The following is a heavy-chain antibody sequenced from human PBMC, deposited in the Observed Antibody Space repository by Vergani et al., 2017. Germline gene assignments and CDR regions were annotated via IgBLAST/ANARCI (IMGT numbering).Heavy chain of an antibody. CDR1: GYSIGSGFY. Sequence: QVRLEESGPGLVKPSETLSLTCSVSGYSIGSGFYWAWLRPSPGEGLQWLTSIHNRGTTYHNPSLKSRVSVSLDTSKNRFSLNLTSVTATETALYYCARSQDDYSYFDLWGTRSLVTVCS. D-gene: IGHD4/OR15-4a*01. J-gene: IGHJ2*01. V-gene: IGHV4-38-2*01. CDR2: IHNRGTT. CDR3: ARSQDDYSYFDL.